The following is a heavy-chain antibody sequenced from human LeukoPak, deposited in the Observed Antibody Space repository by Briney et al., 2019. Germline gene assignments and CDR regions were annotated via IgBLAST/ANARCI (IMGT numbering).Heavy chain of an antibody. CDR1: GGSLTSYY. CDR2: IYYTGST. CDR3: ARRLGSGYAEDYYYYGLDV. J-gene: IGHJ6*02. Sequence: KPSETLSLTCIVSGGSLTSYYWSWIRLPPGKGLEWIGYIYYTGSTSYNPSLKSRITISVATSKNLFSLRLSSVTAADTGVYYCARRLGSGYAEDYYYYGLDVWGQGTTVTVSS. D-gene: IGHD5-12*01. V-gene: IGHV4-59*01.